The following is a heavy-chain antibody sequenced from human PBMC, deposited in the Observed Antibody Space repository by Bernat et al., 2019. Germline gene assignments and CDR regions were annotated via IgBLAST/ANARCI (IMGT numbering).Heavy chain of an antibody. CDR1: GFTFRTYE. J-gene: IGHJ4*02. CDR3: ARAFYYGAYEGALDY. V-gene: IGHV3-48*03. CDR2: ISSRGNYM. D-gene: IGHD4-17*01. Sequence: EVHLEESGGGLVQPGGSLRLSCAASGFTFRTYEMNWVCQAPGNGLEWISYISSRGNYMYYADSVKGRFTISRDNAKNALYLQMHSLIADDTAVYYCARAFYYGAYEGALDYWGQGTLVTVS.